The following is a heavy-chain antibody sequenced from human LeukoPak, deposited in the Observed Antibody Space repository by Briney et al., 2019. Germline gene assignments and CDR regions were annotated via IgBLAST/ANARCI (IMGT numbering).Heavy chain of an antibody. D-gene: IGHD6-19*01. V-gene: IGHV3-7*01. CDR2: IKQDGSEK. CDR3: ARDCGSGWYCYFDY. Sequence: GGSLRLSCAASGFTFSSYWMSRVRQAPGKGLEWVANIKQDGSEKYYVDSVKGRFTISRDNAKNSLYLQMNSLRAEDTAVYYCARDCGSGWYCYFDYWGQGTLVTVSS. CDR1: GFTFSSYW. J-gene: IGHJ4*02.